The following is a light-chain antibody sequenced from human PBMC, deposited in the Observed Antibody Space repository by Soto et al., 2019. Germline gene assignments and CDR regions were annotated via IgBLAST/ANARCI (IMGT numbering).Light chain of an antibody. J-gene: IGKJ1*01. V-gene: IGKV3-20*01. Sequence: DIVLTQSQCTLSMSPGDRAPLSCRASQSLSSSSLAWYQQKPGQAPRLLISGASSRAADIPDRFSGSGSGTDFTLTINRLEPEDFAVYYCQQYDSSPRTFGQGSKVDIK. CDR3: QQYDSSPRT. CDR1: QSLSSSS. CDR2: GAS.